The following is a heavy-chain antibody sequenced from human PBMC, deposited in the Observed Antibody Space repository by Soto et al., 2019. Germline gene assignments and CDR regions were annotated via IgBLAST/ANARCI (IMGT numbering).Heavy chain of an antibody. Sequence: QVQLQESGPGLVKPSETLSLTCTVSGGSISSYYWSWIRQPPGRGLEWIGYIYYSGSTNHNPSLKSRVTISVDTSKNQFSLKLSSVTAADTAVYYCARQYSSSYWFDPWGQGTLVTVSS. CDR3: ARQYSSSYWFDP. V-gene: IGHV4-59*01. J-gene: IGHJ5*02. CDR2: IYYSGST. CDR1: GGSISSYY. D-gene: IGHD6-6*01.